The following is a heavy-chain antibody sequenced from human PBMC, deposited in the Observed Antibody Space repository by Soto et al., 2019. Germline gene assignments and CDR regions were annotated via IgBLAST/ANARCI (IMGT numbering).Heavy chain of an antibody. V-gene: IGHV1-8*01. CDR3: VRVDKQLGTTFFDH. D-gene: IGHD1-1*01. Sequence: ASVKVSCKASGYTFTSYNIDWVRQATGQGLEWMGWMNPNNGETSYAQNFQGRVTMTRDTSISTAYLELSSLTAEDTAVYYCVRVDKQLGTTFFDHWGQGILVTSPQ. J-gene: IGHJ4*02. CDR2: MNPNNGET. CDR1: GYTFTSYN.